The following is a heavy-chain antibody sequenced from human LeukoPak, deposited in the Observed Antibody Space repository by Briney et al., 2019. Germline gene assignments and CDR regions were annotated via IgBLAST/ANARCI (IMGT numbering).Heavy chain of an antibody. D-gene: IGHD3-10*01. CDR1: GYSFTSYW. J-gene: IGHJ4*02. Sequence: LGESLKISCKGSGYSFTSYWIGWVRQMPGEGLEWMGIIYPDDSDTRYSPSFQGLVTISADKSIATAYLQWSSLKASDTTMYYCVRNHYGSASYFGYWGQGTLVTVSS. CDR2: IYPDDSDT. V-gene: IGHV5-51*01. CDR3: VRNHYGSASYFGY.